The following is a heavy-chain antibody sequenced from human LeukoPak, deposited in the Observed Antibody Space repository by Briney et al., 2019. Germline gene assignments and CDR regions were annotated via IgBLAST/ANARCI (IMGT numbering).Heavy chain of an antibody. CDR2: ISWNSGSI. J-gene: IGHJ4*02. D-gene: IGHD1-26*01. V-gene: IGHV3-9*01. CDR1: GFTFDDYA. Sequence: GGSLRPSCAAPGFTFDDYAMHWGRHAPGKGLEGVSGISWNSGSIGYADSVKGRFTISRDNAKNSLYLQMNSLRAEDTALYYCAKGSYSGSYYTFDYWGQGALVTVSS. CDR3: AKGSYSGSYYTFDY.